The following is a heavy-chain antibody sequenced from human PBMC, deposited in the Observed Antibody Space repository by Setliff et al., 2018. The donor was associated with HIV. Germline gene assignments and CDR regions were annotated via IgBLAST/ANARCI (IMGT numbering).Heavy chain of an antibody. Sequence: PGESLKISCKGSGYSFTNYWIGWVRQMPGKGLEWMGIIYPGDSDTRYSPSFQGQVTISADTSVRTTYLQWSTLKASDTAIYYCARPPGPSIAAGYFQHWGQGTLVTVSS. CDR1: GYSFTNYW. CDR3: ARPPGPSIAAGYFQH. D-gene: IGHD6-13*01. CDR2: IYPGDSDT. V-gene: IGHV5-51*01. J-gene: IGHJ1*01.